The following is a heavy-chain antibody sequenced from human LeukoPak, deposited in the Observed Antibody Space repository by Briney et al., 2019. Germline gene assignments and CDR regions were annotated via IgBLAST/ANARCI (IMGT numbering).Heavy chain of an antibody. D-gene: IGHD2-21*02. V-gene: IGHV4-59*01. CDR3: AREAYCGGDCYSGFDY. CDR2: IYYSGST. J-gene: IGHJ4*02. CDR1: GGSISSYH. Sequence: FETLSLTCTVSGGSISSYHWSWIRQPPGKGLEWIGYIYYSGSTNYNPSLKSRVTISVDTSKNQFSLKLSSVTAADTAVYYCAREAYCGGDCYSGFDYWGQGTLVTVSS.